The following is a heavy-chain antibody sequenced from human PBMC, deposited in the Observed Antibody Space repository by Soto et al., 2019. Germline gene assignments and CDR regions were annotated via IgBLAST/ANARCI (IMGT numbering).Heavy chain of an antibody. CDR1: GGSISSYY. D-gene: IGHD3-16*01. CDR2: IYYSGST. CDR3: ACLGPYNWFDP. Sequence: QVQLQESGPGLVKPSETLSLTCTVSGGSISSYYWSWIRQPPGKGLEWIGYIYYSGSTNYNPSLKSRVTISVDTSKNQFSLKLISVTAADTAVYYCACLGPYNWFDPWGQGTLVTVSS. J-gene: IGHJ5*02. V-gene: IGHV4-59*01.